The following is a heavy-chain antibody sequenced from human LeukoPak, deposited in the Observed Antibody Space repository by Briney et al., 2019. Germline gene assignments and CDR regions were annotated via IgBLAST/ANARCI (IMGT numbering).Heavy chain of an antibody. D-gene: IGHD4/OR15-4a*01. J-gene: IGHJ4*02. V-gene: IGHV3-23*01. CDR3: AKAGLVRGGALDS. CDR1: GFTFSSYG. CDR2: ISGTAFST. Sequence: GGSLRLSCAASGFTFSSYGMSWVRQAPGKGLEWVSIISGTAFSTYYADSVTGRFSISRDNSKSTLYLQMNSLRVEDTAVYYCAKAGLVRGGALDSWGQGTLVTVSS.